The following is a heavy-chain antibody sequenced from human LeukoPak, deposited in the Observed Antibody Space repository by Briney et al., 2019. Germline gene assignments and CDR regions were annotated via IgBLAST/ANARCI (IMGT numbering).Heavy chain of an antibody. CDR2: INWNGGST. Sequence: GGSLRLSCAASGFTFSNAWMSWVRQAPGKGLEWVSGINWNGGSTGYADSVKGRFTISRDNAKNSLYLQMNSLRAEDTALYYCARGTLYSYAFDIWGQGTMVTVSS. V-gene: IGHV3-20*04. CDR1: GFTFSNAW. D-gene: IGHD5-18*01. J-gene: IGHJ3*02. CDR3: ARGTLYSYAFDI.